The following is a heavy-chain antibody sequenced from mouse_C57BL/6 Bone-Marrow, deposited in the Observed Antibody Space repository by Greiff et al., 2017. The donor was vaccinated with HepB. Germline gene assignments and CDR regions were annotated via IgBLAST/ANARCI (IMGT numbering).Heavy chain of an antibody. CDR3: AREGTYGRYAMDY. J-gene: IGHJ4*01. CDR2: IYPGDGDT. D-gene: IGHD1-1*01. V-gene: IGHV1-80*01. CDR1: GYAFSSYW. Sequence: QVQLKESGAELVKPGASVKISCKASGYAFSSYWMNWVKQRPGKGLEWIGQIYPGDGDTNYNGKFKGKATLTADKSSSTAYMQLSSLTSEDSAVYFCAREGTYGRYAMDYWGQGTSVTVSS.